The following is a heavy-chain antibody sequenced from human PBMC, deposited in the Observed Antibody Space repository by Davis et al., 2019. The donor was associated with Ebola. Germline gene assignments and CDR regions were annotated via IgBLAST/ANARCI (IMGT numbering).Heavy chain of an antibody. CDR3: ARAGVWYGMDV. J-gene: IGHJ6*02. V-gene: IGHV3-7*01. CDR2: IKQDGSEK. D-gene: IGHD3-16*01. CDR1: GFSFGNYW. Sequence: GESLKISCAASGFSFGNYWMSWVRHVPGKGLEWVANIKQDGSEKYYVDSVKGRFTISRDNAKNSLYLQMNSLRVEDTAVYYCARAGVWYGMDVWGQGTTVTVSS.